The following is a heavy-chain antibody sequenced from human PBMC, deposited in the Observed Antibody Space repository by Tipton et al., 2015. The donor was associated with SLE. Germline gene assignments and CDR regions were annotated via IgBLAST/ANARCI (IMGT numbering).Heavy chain of an antibody. V-gene: IGHV4-59*01. CDR3: ARDPRDSSGYPDAFDI. J-gene: IGHJ3*02. D-gene: IGHD3-22*01. CDR2: IYYSGST. CDR1: GGSFSSYY. Sequence: LRLSCAVYGGSFSSYYWNWIRQPPGKGLEWIGYIYYSGSTNYNPSLKSRVTISVDTSKNQFSLRLSSVTAADTAVYYCARDPRDSSGYPDAFDIWGQGTMVTVSS.